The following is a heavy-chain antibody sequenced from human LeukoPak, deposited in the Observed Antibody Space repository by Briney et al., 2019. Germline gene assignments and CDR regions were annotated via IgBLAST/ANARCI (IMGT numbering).Heavy chain of an antibody. CDR3: ARVYAPLFGGGYFDY. CDR1: GGSISSGDYY. D-gene: IGHD2-15*01. CDR2: IYYSGST. J-gene: IGHJ4*02. Sequence: SQTLSLTGTVSGGSISSGDYYWSWIRQPPGKGLEWIGYIYYSGSTYYNPSLKSRITISVDTSKNQFSLKLSSVTAADTAVYYCARVYAPLFGGGYFDYWGQGTLVTVSS. V-gene: IGHV4-30-4*08.